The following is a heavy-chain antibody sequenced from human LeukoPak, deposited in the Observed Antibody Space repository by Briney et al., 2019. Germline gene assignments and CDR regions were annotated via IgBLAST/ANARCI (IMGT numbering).Heavy chain of an antibody. CDR3: ASKRAVVRGVTHDAFDI. CDR1: GFTFSTYG. D-gene: IGHD3-10*01. V-gene: IGHV3-48*02. CDR2: ISSSGRNI. J-gene: IGHJ3*02. Sequence: GGSLRLSCGVSGFTFSTYGLNWVRQSPGKGREGLTFISSSGRNIYYTDSVRGRLTISRDNAKNSLYLQMRSLRDDDTAEYYCASKRAVVRGVTHDAFDIWGEGTKVSVSS.